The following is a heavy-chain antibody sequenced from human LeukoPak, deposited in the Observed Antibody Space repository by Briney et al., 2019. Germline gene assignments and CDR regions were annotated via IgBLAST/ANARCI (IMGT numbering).Heavy chain of an antibody. CDR3: AREIPDSGSYRDVFDY. Sequence: PSETLSLTCTVSGGSISSGSYYWSWIRQPAGKGLEWIGRIYTSGSTNYNPSLKSRVTISVDTSKNQFSLKLSSVTAADTAVYYCAREIPDSGSYRDVFDYWGQGTLVTVSS. CDR1: GGSISSGSYY. V-gene: IGHV4-61*02. CDR2: IYTSGST. J-gene: IGHJ4*02. D-gene: IGHD1-26*01.